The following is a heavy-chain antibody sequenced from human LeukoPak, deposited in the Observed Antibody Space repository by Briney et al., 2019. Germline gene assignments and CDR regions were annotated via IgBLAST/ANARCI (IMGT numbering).Heavy chain of an antibody. Sequence: GASVKVSCKASGGTFSSYAIGWVRQAPGQGLEWMGGIIPIFGTANYAQKFQGRVTITTDESTSTAYMELSSLRSEDTAVYYCASDKVKSSYDFWSGYYTVVIDYWGQGTLVTVSS. J-gene: IGHJ4*02. D-gene: IGHD3-3*01. CDR3: ASDKVKSSYDFWSGYYTVVIDY. CDR1: GGTFSSYA. V-gene: IGHV1-69*05. CDR2: IIPIFGTA.